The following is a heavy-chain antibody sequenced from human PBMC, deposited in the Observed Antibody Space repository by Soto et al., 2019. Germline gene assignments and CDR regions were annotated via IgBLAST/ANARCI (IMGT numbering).Heavy chain of an antibody. D-gene: IGHD3-10*01. J-gene: IGHJ4*02. CDR1: GFTFRSAW. Sequence: EAQLVESGGGLVQPGGSLRLSCAASGFTFRSAWMTWVRQAPEKGLEWVANIKEDGSAKNYVDSVKGRFTISRDNAKNSLYLQMNSLREEDTAVYYCARGSAGHYNSGTLLDWGQGTLVTVSS. V-gene: IGHV3-7*01. CDR3: ARGSAGHYNSGTLLD. CDR2: IKEDGSAK.